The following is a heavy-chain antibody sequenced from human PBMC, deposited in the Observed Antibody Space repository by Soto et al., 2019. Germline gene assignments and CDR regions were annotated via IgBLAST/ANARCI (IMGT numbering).Heavy chain of an antibody. J-gene: IGHJ6*02. Sequence: GGSLRLSCASSGFTFSSYAMIWVRQAPGKGLEWVSAISGSGGSTYYADSVKGRFTIPRDNSKNTLYLQMNSLRAEDTAVYYCAKDRGSYYPLNYYYSYGMDVWGQGTTVTVSS. V-gene: IGHV3-23*01. CDR1: GFTFSSYA. D-gene: IGHD1-26*01. CDR3: AKDRGSYYPLNYYYSYGMDV. CDR2: ISGSGGST.